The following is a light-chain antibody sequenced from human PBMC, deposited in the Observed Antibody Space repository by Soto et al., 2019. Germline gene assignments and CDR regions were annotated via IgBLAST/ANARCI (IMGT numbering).Light chain of an antibody. V-gene: IGKV3D-15*01. CDR1: QSVSSNY. CDR2: GTS. CDR3: QQYNNWPSWT. Sequence: ETVLTQFPGTLSLSPGERATLSCRASQSVSSNYLAWYQQKPGQAPRLVIHGTSTRATGIPDRFSGSGSETDFTLTISSLQSEDFAAYYCQQYNNWPSWTFGQGTKVDIK. J-gene: IGKJ1*01.